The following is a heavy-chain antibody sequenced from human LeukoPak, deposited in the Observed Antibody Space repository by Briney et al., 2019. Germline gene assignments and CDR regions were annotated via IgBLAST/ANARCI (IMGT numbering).Heavy chain of an antibody. D-gene: IGHD1-14*01. CDR2: FDPEDGET. J-gene: IGHJ3*02. CDR3: ATMLTKSGSDAFDI. V-gene: IGHV1-24*01. CDR1: GYTLTELS. Sequence: ASVKVSCKVSGYTLTELSMHWVRQAPGKGLGWMGGFDPEDGETIYAQKFQGRVTMTEDTSTDTAYMELSSLRSEDTAVYYCATMLTKSGSDAFDIWGQGTMVTVSS.